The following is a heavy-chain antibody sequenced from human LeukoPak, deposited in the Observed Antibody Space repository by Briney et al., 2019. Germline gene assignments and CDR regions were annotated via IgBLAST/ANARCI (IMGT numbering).Heavy chain of an antibody. CDR1: GFTFSSYA. CDR2: ISGSGGST. J-gene: IGHJ4*02. D-gene: IGHD3-22*01. Sequence: GGSLRLSCAASGFTFSSYAMSWVRQAPGKGLEWVSAISGSGGSTYYADSVKGRFIISGDNSKNTLYLQMNSLRAEDTAVYYRAKNLDSSGYYLFDYWGQGTLVTVSS. V-gene: IGHV3-23*01. CDR3: AKNLDSSGYYLFDY.